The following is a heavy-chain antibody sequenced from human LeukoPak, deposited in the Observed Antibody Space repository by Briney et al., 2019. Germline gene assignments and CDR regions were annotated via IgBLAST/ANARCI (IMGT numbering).Heavy chain of an antibody. Sequence: GGSLRLSCAASGFTVSSNYMSWVRQAPGKGLEWVSVIYSGGSTYYADSVKGRFTISRDNSKNTLYLQMNSLRAEDTAVYYCARGWDSSGQIPFFYWGRGTLVTVSS. CDR3: ARGWDSSGQIPFFY. D-gene: IGHD3-22*01. V-gene: IGHV3-53*01. CDR2: IYSGGST. J-gene: IGHJ4*02. CDR1: GFTVSSNY.